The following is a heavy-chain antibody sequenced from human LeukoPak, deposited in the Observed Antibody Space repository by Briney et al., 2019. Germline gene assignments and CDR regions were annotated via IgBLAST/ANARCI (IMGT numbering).Heavy chain of an antibody. CDR2: VNPNSGGT. V-gene: IGHV1-2*06. J-gene: IGHJ6*02. Sequence: AASVKVSCKASGGTFSSYAISWVRQAPGQGLEWMGRVNPNSGGTDYAQKFQGRVTMTRDTSIGTAYMELNRLRSDDTAVYFCARGEVVPAAISYYYGVAVWGQGTTVTVSS. CDR1: GGTFSSYA. D-gene: IGHD2-2*02. CDR3: ARGEVVPAAISYYYGVAV.